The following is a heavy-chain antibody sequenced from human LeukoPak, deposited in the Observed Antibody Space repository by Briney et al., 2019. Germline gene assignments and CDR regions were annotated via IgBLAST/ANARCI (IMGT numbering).Heavy chain of an antibody. V-gene: IGHV3-15*01. CDR2: IKSKTDGGTT. CDR3: TTDRGYSYGLVDY. CDR1: GFTFSNAW. Sequence: PGRSLRLSCAASGFTFSNAWMSWVRQVPGKGLEWVGRIKSKTDGGTTDYAAPVKGRFTISRDDSKNTLYLQMNSLKTEDTAVYYCTTDRGYSYGLVDYWGQGTLVTVSS. D-gene: IGHD5-18*01. J-gene: IGHJ4*02.